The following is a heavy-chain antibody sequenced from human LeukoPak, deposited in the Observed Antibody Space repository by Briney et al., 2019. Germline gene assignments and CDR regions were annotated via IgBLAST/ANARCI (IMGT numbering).Heavy chain of an antibody. V-gene: IGHV4-34*01. Sequence: SETLSLTCAVYGGSFSGYYWSWIRQPPGKGLEWIGEINHSGSTHYNPSLKSRVTISVEPSTNQFSLKLSSVTAADTAVYYCARDAFDIWGQGTMVTVSS. J-gene: IGHJ3*02. CDR3: ARDAFDI. CDR1: GGSFSGYY. CDR2: INHSGST.